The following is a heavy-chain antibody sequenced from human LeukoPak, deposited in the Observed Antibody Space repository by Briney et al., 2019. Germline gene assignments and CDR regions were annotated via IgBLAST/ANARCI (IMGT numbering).Heavy chain of an antibody. D-gene: IGHD3-10*01. CDR2: IYYSGST. CDR3: ARRHFGSALRDY. Sequence: SETLSFTCTVSGGSVSSGTYYWSWIRQPPGEGLEWIGYIYYSGSTNYNPSLKSRVTISVDTSKNQFSLKLSSVTAADTAVYYCARRHFGSALRDYWGQGTLVTVSS. CDR1: GGSVSSGTYY. V-gene: IGHV4-61*01. J-gene: IGHJ4*02.